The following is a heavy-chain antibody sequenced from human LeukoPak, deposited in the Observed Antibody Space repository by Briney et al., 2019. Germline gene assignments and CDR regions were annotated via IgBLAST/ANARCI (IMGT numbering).Heavy chain of an antibody. V-gene: IGHV4-4*07. Sequence: SETLSLTCTVSGGSISSSYWSWIRRPAGKGLEWIGRIYPSGSTNYNPSLKSRVIMSVDTSKNQFSLELRSVTAADTAEYYCAREPGYTYGGYYFDYWGQGILVTVSS. CDR1: GGSISSSY. J-gene: IGHJ4*02. CDR3: AREPGYTYGGYYFDY. D-gene: IGHD5-18*01. CDR2: IYPSGST.